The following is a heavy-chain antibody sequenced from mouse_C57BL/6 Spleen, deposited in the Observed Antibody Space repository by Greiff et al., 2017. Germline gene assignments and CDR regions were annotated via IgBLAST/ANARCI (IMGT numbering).Heavy chain of an antibody. Sequence: VQLQQSGPELVKPGALVKISCKASGYAFSSSWMNWVKQRPGKGLEWIGRIYPGDGDTNYNGKFKGKATLTADKSSSTAYMQRSSLTSEDSAVYFCARRGARYWYFDVWGTGTTVTVSS. CDR2: IYPGDGDT. CDR1: GYAFSSSW. CDR3: ARRGARYWYFDV. J-gene: IGHJ1*03. V-gene: IGHV1-82*01. D-gene: IGHD3-1*01.